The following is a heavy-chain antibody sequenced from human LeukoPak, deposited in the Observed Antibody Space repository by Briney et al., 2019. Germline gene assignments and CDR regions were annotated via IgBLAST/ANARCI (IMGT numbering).Heavy chain of an antibody. D-gene: IGHD6-19*01. V-gene: IGHV4-4*07. CDR1: GGSISSYY. CDR3: ARVRYSSGWYLLAFDY. CDR2: IYTSGST. Sequence: PSETLSLTCTVSGGSISSYYWSWIRQPAGKGLEWIGRIYTSGSTNYNPSLKSRVTMSVDTSKNQFSLKLSSVTAADTAVYYCARVRYSSGWYLLAFDYWGQGTLVTVSS. J-gene: IGHJ4*02.